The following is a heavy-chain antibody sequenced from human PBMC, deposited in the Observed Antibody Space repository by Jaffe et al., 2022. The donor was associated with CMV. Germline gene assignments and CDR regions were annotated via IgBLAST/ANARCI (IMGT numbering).Heavy chain of an antibody. Sequence: QVQLQQSGPGLVKPSQTLSLTCAISGDSVSSNSAAWNWIRQSPSRGLEWLGRTYYRSKWYNDYAVSVKSRITINPDTSKNQFSLQLNSVTPEDTAVYYCAREEGEYAIFVARGFYYYYMDVWGKGTTVTVSS. CDR2: TYYRSKWYN. D-gene: IGHD2-8*01. V-gene: IGHV6-1*01. CDR3: AREEGEYAIFVARGFYYYYMDV. CDR1: GDSVSSNSAA. J-gene: IGHJ6*03.